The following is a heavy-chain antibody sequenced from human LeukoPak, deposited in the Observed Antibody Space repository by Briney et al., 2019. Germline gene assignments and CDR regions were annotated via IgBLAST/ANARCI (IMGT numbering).Heavy chain of an antibody. J-gene: IGHJ4*02. CDR1: GFTFSSYA. Sequence: PGGSLRLSCAASGFTFSSYAMSWVRQAPGKGLEWVSGITGSGANTYYADSVKGRFTISRDNSKNTLYLRMNSLRAEDTAVYYCYYYDSSGFYPQTKIDYWGQGTLVTVSS. D-gene: IGHD3-22*01. CDR2: ITGSGANT. V-gene: IGHV3-23*01. CDR3: YYYDSSGFYPQTKIDY.